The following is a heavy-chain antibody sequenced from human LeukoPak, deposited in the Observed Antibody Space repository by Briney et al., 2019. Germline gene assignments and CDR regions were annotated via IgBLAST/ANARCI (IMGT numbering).Heavy chain of an antibody. CDR3: ARVLYGSGSYPWFDP. J-gene: IGHJ5*02. D-gene: IGHD3-10*01. V-gene: IGHV3-30*04. CDR1: GFTFSSYA. Sequence: GRSLRLSCAASGFTFSSYAMHWVRQAPGKGLEWVAVISYDGSNKYYADSVKGRFTISRDNSKNTLYLQMNSLRAEDTAVYYCARVLYGSGSYPWFDPWGQGTLVTVSS. CDR2: ISYDGSNK.